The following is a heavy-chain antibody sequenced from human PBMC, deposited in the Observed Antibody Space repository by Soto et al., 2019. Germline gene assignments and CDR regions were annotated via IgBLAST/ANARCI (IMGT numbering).Heavy chain of an antibody. V-gene: IGHV3-30-3*01. Sequence: GGSLRLSCAASGFTFSSYAMHWVRQAPGKGLEWVAVISYDGSTKSYADSVKGRFTITRDNSRNTLYLQMNSLRAEDTAVYYCARDWSSEVFDVHGMDVWGQGTTVTVSS. J-gene: IGHJ6*02. CDR1: GFTFSSYA. CDR3: ARDWSSEVFDVHGMDV. CDR2: ISYDGSTK. D-gene: IGHD3-10*02.